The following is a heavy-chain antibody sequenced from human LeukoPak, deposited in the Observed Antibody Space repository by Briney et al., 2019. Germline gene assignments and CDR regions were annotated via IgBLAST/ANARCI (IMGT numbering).Heavy chain of an antibody. J-gene: IGHJ5*02. Sequence: SVTLSLTCTVSGGSISSYYWSWIRQPPGKGLEWIGYIYYSGSTNYNPSLKSRVTISVDTSKNQFSLKLSSVTAADTAVYYCARGSEDYYGSSGLFDPWGQGTLVTVSS. D-gene: IGHD3-22*01. CDR1: GGSISSYY. CDR3: ARGSEDYYGSSGLFDP. CDR2: IYYSGST. V-gene: IGHV4-59*01.